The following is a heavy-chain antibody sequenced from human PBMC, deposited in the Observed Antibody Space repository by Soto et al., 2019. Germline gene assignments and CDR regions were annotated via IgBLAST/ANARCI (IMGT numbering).Heavy chain of an antibody. Sequence: EVQLVESGGGLFQPGGYLRLSCAASGFTFNNYWIHWVRQAPGKGLVWVSRIKYDATSTNYADSVKGRFSISRDNAKNTVYLQLSSLRGDDTAVYYCARGALGSYYFDYWGQGTLVTVSS. D-gene: IGHD3-16*01. CDR2: IKYDATST. CDR1: GFTFNNYW. CDR3: ARGALGSYYFDY. J-gene: IGHJ4*02. V-gene: IGHV3-74*01.